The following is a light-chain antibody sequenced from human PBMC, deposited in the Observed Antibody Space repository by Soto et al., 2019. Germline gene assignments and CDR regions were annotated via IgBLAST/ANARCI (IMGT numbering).Light chain of an antibody. CDR1: QSVSSSY. V-gene: IGKV3-20*01. CDR3: QQYGSSPRT. CDR2: GES. Sequence: DIVLTQSPGTLSLSPGERATLSCRASQSVSSSYLAWYQQKPGQAPSILIYGESSKATGIPDRFSGSGSGTDFTLTISRLETEDFAVYYCQQYGSSPRTFGQGIKVEIK. J-gene: IGKJ1*01.